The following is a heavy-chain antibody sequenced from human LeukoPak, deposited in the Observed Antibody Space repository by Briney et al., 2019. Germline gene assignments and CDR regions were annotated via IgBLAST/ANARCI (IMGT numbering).Heavy chain of an antibody. D-gene: IGHD1-26*01. V-gene: IGHV4-59*01. Sequence: SETLSLTCTVSGGSISRYYWSWIRQPPGKGLEWIGYIYYSGSTNYNPSLKSRVTISVDTSKNHFSLKLSSVTAADTAVYYCARAGTGVDYWGQGTLVTVSS. CDR2: IYYSGST. J-gene: IGHJ4*02. CDR1: GGSISRYY. CDR3: ARAGTGVDY.